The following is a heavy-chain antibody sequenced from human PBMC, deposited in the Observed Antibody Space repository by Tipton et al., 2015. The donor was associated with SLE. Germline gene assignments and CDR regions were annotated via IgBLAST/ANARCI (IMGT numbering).Heavy chain of an antibody. CDR2: ISTTGNTI. J-gene: IGHJ6*02. V-gene: IGHV3-48*03. D-gene: IGHD3-16*01. Sequence: SLRLSCAASGFTFSSYDMNWVRQAPGKGLEWVSWISTTGNTIYYADSVKGRFTVSRDNAKNSLFLQMNSLRAEDTAVYYCARDWGYYYYYGMDVWGQGTTVTVSS. CDR1: GFTFSSYD. CDR3: ARDWGYYYYYGMDV.